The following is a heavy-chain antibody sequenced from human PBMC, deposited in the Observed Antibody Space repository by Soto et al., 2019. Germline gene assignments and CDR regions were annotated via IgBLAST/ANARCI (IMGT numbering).Heavy chain of an antibody. V-gene: IGHV4-39*01. J-gene: IGHJ4*02. CDR3: ARRNLGYCSSTSCYEFDY. D-gene: IGHD2-2*01. Sequence: SETLSLTCTVSGGSISSSSYYWGWIRQPPGKGLEWIGSIYYSGSTYYNPSLKSRVTISVDTSKNQFSLKLSSVTAADTAVYYCARRNLGYCSSTSCYEFDYWGQGTLVT. CDR2: IYYSGST. CDR1: GGSISSSSYY.